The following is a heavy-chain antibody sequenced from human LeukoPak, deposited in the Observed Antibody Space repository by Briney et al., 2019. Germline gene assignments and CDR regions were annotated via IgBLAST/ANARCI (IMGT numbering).Heavy chain of an antibody. V-gene: IGHV4-4*02. CDR1: GGSINSSNW. J-gene: IGHJ4*02. Sequence: SETLSLTCAVSGGSINSSNWWSWVRQPPGKGLEWIGEIYHSGSTNYNPSLKSRVTISVDKSKNQFSLKLSSVTAADTAVYYCASLPAQYGSGLEPGYFVYWGQGTLVTVSS. CDR3: ASLPAQYGSGLEPGYFVY. CDR2: IYHSGST. D-gene: IGHD3-10*01.